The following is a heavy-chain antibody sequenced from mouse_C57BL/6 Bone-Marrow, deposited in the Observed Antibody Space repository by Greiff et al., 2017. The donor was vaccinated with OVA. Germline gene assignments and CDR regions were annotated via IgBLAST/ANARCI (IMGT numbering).Heavy chain of an antibody. CDR1: GFTFSSYA. J-gene: IGHJ1*03. CDR3: TSDYDYDGYLYFDV. V-gene: IGHV5-9-1*02. D-gene: IGHD2-4*01. CDR2: ISSGGDYI. Sequence: EVKLVESGEGLVKPGGSLKLSCAASGFTFSSYAMSWVRQTPEKRLEWVAYISSGGDYIYYADTVKGRFTISRDNARNTLYLQMSSLKSEDTAMYYCTSDYDYDGYLYFDVWGTGTTVTVSS.